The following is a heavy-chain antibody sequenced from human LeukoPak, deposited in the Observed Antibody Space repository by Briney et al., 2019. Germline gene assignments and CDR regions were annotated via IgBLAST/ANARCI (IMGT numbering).Heavy chain of an antibody. J-gene: IGHJ5*02. Sequence: GGSLRLSCAASGFTFSSFVMSWVRQAPGKGLEWVSYIDGSGGSTNYADSVKGRFTISRDNSKNTLYLQMNSLGAEDTAIYYCAKENWYLYNNNWYKTWFDPWGQGTLVTVSS. CDR1: GFTFSSFV. CDR3: AKENWYLYNNNWYKTWFDP. CDR2: IDGSGGST. V-gene: IGHV3-23*01. D-gene: IGHD6-13*01.